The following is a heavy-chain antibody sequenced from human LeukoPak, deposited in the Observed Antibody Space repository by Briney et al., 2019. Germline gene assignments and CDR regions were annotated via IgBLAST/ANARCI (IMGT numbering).Heavy chain of an antibody. Sequence: SETLSLTCTVSGGSISSYYWSWIRQPPGKGLEWIGYFYHSGSTYYNPSLKSRVTISVDRSKNQFSLKLSSVTAADTAVYYCARFPKSFNRAHNQDWFDPWGQGTLVTVSS. CDR2: FYHSGST. V-gene: IGHV4-59*12. CDR3: ARFPKSFNRAHNQDWFDP. D-gene: IGHD1-14*01. CDR1: GGSISSYY. J-gene: IGHJ5*02.